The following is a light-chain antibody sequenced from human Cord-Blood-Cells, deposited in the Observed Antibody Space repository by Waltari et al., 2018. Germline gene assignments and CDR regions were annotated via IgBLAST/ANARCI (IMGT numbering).Light chain of an antibody. CDR1: SSDVGGYNY. CDR3: SSYTSSSTYV. Sequence: QSALTPPASVSGSPGKSITISCTGTSSDVGGYNYVSCYQQHPGKAPKLMIYDVSNRPSGVSNRFSGSKSGNTASLTISGLQAEDEADYYCSSYTSSSTYVFGTGTKVTVL. J-gene: IGLJ1*01. V-gene: IGLV2-14*03. CDR2: DVS.